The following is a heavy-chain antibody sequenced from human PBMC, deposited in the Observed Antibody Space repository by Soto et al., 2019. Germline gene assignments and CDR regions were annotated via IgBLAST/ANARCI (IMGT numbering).Heavy chain of an antibody. CDR3: ARGGNRAP. V-gene: IGHV4-30-4*01. D-gene: IGHD2-15*01. CDR2: IYFTGST. J-gene: IGHJ5*02. CDR1: GGSISRGDYY. Sequence: QVQLQESGPGLVKPSQTLSLTCTVSGGSISRGDYYWSWIRQPPRKGLEWIGYIYFTGSTYYNPSLKSRVTISVDTSKHQFSLNLTSVTDADTAVYYCARGGNRAPWGQGTLVTVSS.